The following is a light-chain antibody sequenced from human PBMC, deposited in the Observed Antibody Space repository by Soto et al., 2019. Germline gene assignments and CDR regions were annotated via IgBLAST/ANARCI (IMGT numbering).Light chain of an antibody. J-gene: IGKJ1*01. V-gene: IGKV1-27*01. CDR1: QGISNY. Sequence: DNQMTQSLSSLSASVGDRVTINYRASQGISNYLAWYQQKPGKVPKLLIYAASTLQSGVPSRFSGSGSGTDFTLTISSLQPEDVATYYCQKYNSALGTFGQGTKVDIK. CDR3: QKYNSALGT. CDR2: AAS.